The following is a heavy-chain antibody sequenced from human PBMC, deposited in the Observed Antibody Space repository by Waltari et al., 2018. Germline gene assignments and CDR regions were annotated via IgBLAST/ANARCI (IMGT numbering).Heavy chain of an antibody. CDR2: ITGSGKTI. Sequence: EVQVVESGGGLVQPGGSLRLSCVAAGFSFSTYEMNWVRQVPGKGMGWVADITGSGKTIYYADSVKGRFTISRDSAKNSLYLQMNSLTVEDTAVYYCAREYTSSSGDAFDIWGQGTMVIVSS. D-gene: IGHD6-6*01. J-gene: IGHJ3*02. V-gene: IGHV3-48*03. CDR1: GFSFSTYE. CDR3: AREYTSSSGDAFDI.